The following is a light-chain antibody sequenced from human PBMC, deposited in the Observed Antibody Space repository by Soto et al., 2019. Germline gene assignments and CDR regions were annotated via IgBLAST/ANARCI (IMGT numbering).Light chain of an antibody. V-gene: IGLV1-51*01. CDR2: DDN. J-gene: IGLJ2*01. CDR3: AAWDYSLTGEV. CDR1: SSNIGGNS. Sequence: QSVMTQPPSVSAAPGQKVTISCSGSSSNIGGNSVSWYQQLPGTAPKLLIYDDNKRPSGIPDRFSGSKSGTSGTLDITGLQTGDEADYYCAAWDYSLTGEVFGGGTKLTVL.